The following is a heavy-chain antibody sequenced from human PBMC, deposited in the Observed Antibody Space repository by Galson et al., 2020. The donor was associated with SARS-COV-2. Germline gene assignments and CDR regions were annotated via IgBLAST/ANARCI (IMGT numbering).Heavy chain of an antibody. V-gene: IGHV3-48*03. Sequence: GGSLRLSCAGSGFSFSDYEMNWVRHGPGKGLEWVSYISSSGTNVYYADSVKGRFTISRDNAKNSLYLQMTSLRAEDTAIYYCASPYLAAASFFGAFDLWGPGTMVTVS. CDR3: ASPYLAAASFFGAFDL. J-gene: IGHJ3*01. CDR1: GFSFSDYE. CDR2: ISSSGTNV. D-gene: IGHD6-13*01.